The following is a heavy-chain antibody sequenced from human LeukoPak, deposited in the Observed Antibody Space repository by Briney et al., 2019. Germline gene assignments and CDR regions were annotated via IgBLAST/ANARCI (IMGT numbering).Heavy chain of an antibody. CDR3: ARDLGGQQLVHDAFDI. CDR2: INPNSGGT. CDR1: GYTFTGYY. Sequence: ASVKVSCKASGYTFTGYYMHWVRQAPGQGLEWMGWINPNSGGTNYAQKFQGRVTMTRDTSISTAYMELSRLRSDDTAVYYCARDLGGQQLVHDAFDIWGQGTMVTVSS. V-gene: IGHV1-2*02. J-gene: IGHJ3*02. D-gene: IGHD6-13*01.